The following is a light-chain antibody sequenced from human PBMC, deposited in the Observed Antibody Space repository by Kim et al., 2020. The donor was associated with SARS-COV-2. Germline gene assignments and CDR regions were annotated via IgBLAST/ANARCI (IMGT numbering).Light chain of an antibody. V-gene: IGLV3-21*04. CDR3: QVWDGSTDHYV. CDR2: HDT. Sequence: PGEAAEIPCAENNIGSKNVLWYQQSAGQAPVLVISHDTDRPSEVPDRFSGSNSGNTATLTISRVEAGDEADYYCQVWDGSTDHYVFGTGTKVTVL. J-gene: IGLJ1*01. CDR1: NIGSKN.